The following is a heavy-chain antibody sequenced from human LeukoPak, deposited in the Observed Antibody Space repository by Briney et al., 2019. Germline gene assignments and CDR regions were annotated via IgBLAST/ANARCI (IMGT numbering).Heavy chain of an antibody. CDR3: AREGPAAAGTLYYFDY. CDR2: INPSGGST. Sequence: ASVKVSCKASGYTFTSYYMHWVRQAPGQGLEWMGIINPSGGSTSYAQKFQGRVTMTRDMSTSTVYMELSSLRSEDTAVYYCAREGPAAAGTLYYFDYWGQGTLVTVSS. V-gene: IGHV1-46*01. D-gene: IGHD6-13*01. CDR1: GYTFTSYY. J-gene: IGHJ4*02.